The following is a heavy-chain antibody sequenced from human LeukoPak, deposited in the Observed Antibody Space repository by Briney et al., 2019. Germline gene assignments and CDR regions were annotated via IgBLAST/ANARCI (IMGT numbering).Heavy chain of an antibody. J-gene: IGHJ6*03. CDR2: ISAYNGNT. Sequence: VSVKVSCKASGYTFTSYGISWVRQAPGQGLEWMGWISAYNGNTNYAQKLQGRVTMTTDTSTSTAYMELRSLRSDDTAVYYCARDLQYYDFWSGYSPDYYMDVWGKGTTVTVSS. CDR1: GYTFTSYG. D-gene: IGHD3-3*01. CDR3: ARDLQYYDFWSGYSPDYYMDV. V-gene: IGHV1-18*01.